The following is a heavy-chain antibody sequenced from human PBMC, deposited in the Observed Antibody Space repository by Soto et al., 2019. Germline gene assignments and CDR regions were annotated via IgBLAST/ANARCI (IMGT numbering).Heavy chain of an antibody. J-gene: IGHJ4*02. V-gene: IGHV1-3*01. D-gene: IGHD1-26*01. CDR2: INAGNGNT. Sequence: QRIEWMGWINAGNGNTKYSQKFQGRVTITRDTSASTAYMELSSLRSEDTAVYYCARGGVGALGTFDYWGQGTLVTVSS. CDR3: ARGGVGALGTFDY.